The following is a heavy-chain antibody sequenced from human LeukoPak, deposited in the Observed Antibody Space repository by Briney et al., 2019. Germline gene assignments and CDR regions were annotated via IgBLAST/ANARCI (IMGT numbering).Heavy chain of an antibody. J-gene: IGHJ4*02. CDR2: IYYSGST. Sequence: SETLSLTCTVSGGSISSYYWNWIRQPPGKGLEWIGYIYYSGSTNYNPSLKSRVTISVDTSKNQFSLKLSSVTAADTAVYYCASSDSIAVAGSFDYWGQGTLVTVSS. CDR1: GGSISSYY. V-gene: IGHV4-59*08. CDR3: ASSDSIAVAGSFDY. D-gene: IGHD6-19*01.